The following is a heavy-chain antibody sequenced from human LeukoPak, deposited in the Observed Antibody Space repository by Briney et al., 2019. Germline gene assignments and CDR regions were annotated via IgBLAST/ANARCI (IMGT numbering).Heavy chain of an antibody. CDR1: GASTSHFY. CDR2: MHNSGSS. V-gene: IGHV4-59*01. J-gene: IGHJ3*02. D-gene: IGHD5-12*01. CDR3: ARSAEWLRNAFDI. Sequence: SETLSLSCTVSGASTSHFYWNWIRQPPGKGLEWIGYMHNSGSSKHSPSPKSRVTISIDTSKNQFSLQLTSVTAADTAIYYCARSAEWLRNAFDIWGQGTMVTVSS.